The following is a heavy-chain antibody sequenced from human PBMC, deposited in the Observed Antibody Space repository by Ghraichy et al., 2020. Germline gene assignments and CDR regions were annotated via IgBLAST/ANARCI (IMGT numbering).Heavy chain of an antibody. CDR2: IYWNGDK. J-gene: IGHJ4*02. CDR3: ARAHFWNDYLGFWD. CDR1: GFSFTTGGVG. D-gene: IGHD3-3*02. Sequence: SGPTLVKPTQTLTLTCTFSGFSFTTGGVGVAWIRQPPGKALEWLSLIYWNGDKHFRPSLRSRLSITKDASKDQVVLIMTDMDPVDTATYFCARAHFWNDYLGFWDWGQGTLVTVSS. V-gene: IGHV2-5*01.